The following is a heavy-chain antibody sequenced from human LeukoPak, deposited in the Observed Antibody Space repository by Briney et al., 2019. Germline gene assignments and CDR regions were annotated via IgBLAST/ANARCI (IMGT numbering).Heavy chain of an antibody. CDR2: INHSGST. Sequence: ESSETLSLTCAVYGGSFSGYYWSWIRQPPGKGLEWIGEINHSGSTNYNPSLKSRVTISVDTSKNQFSLKLSSVTAADTAVYYCARLARVLRYVDWLFQGWFDPWGQGTLVTVSS. V-gene: IGHV4-34*01. D-gene: IGHD3-9*01. CDR1: GGSFSGYY. CDR3: ARLARVLRYVDWLFQGWFDP. J-gene: IGHJ5*02.